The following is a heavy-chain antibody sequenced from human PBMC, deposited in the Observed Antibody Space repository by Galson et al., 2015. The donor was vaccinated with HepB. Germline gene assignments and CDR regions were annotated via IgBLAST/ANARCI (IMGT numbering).Heavy chain of an antibody. V-gene: IGHV4-59*08. D-gene: IGHD1/OR15-1a*01. CDR3: VRHPPRGTLGYAFDI. CDR2: IYYSGST. J-gene: IGHJ3*02. CDR1: GGSISNYY. Sequence: SETLSLTCTVSGGSISNYYWSWIRQPPGKGLEYIGYIYYSGSTNYNPSLESRLTISVDTSKNQFSLKLSSVTAADTAMYYCVRHPPRGTLGYAFDIWGQGTMVTVSS.